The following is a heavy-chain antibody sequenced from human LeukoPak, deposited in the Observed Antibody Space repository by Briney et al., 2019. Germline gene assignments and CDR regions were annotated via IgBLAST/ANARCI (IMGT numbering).Heavy chain of an antibody. CDR1: GYTFDAYY. CDR2: INPSVGTT. J-gene: IGHJ6*02. V-gene: IGHV1-46*02. CDR3: ARDHGIGVPVKGTYGMDV. Sequence: ASVKVSCKASGYTFDAYYMHWVRQAPGQGLEWKGVINPSVGTTKYAQRLQGRVTMTRDTSTSTVYMDLTSLGSEDTAVYYCARDHGIGVPVKGTYGMDVWGQGTTVTVSS. D-gene: IGHD3-3*01.